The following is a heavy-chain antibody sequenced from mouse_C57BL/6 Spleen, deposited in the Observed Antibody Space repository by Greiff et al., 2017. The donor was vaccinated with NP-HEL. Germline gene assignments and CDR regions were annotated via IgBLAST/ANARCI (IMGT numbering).Heavy chain of an antibody. CDR3: ARGENYAMDY. J-gene: IGHJ4*01. CDR2: INPSSGYT. V-gene: IGHV1-7*01. CDR1: GYTFTSYW. Sequence: VQLQQSGAELAKPGASVKLSCKASGYTFTSYWMHWVKQRPGQGLEWIGYINPSSGYTKYNQTFKDKATLTADKSSSTAYMQLRSLTHEDPAVYYCARGENYAMDYWGQGTSVTVSS.